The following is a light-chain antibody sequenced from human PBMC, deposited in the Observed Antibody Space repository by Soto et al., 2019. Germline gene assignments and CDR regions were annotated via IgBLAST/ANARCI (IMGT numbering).Light chain of an antibody. V-gene: IGKV3-20*01. CDR3: HQYDSSPRT. Sequence: EIVLTQSPGTLSLSPGERATLSCRASQSVSSSYLAWYQQKPGQAPRLLSYGASSRATGIPDRFSGSGSGTDFTLTISRLEPEDFAVYYCHQYDSSPRTFGGGTKVEIK. J-gene: IGKJ4*01. CDR2: GAS. CDR1: QSVSSSY.